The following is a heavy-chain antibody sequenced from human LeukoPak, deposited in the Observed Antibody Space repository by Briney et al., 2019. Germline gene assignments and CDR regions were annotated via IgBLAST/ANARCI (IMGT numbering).Heavy chain of an antibody. V-gene: IGHV3-30*02. CDR3: AKEEWEVGIAAAGTVYFDY. CDR1: GFTFSSYG. J-gene: IGHJ4*02. CDR2: IRYDGSNK. Sequence: GGSLRLSCAASGFTFSSYGMHWVRQAPGKGLEWVAFIRYDGSNKYYADSVKGRFTISRDNSKNTLYLQMNSLRAEDTAVYYCAKEEWEVGIAAAGTVYFDYWGQGTLVTVSS. D-gene: IGHD6-13*01.